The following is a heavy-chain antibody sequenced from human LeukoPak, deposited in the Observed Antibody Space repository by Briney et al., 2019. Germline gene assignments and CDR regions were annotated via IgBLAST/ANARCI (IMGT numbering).Heavy chain of an antibody. CDR1: GFTFSDYS. CDR2: ISSGSTTI. D-gene: IGHD3-22*01. J-gene: IGHJ4*02. Sequence: GGSLRLSCAASGFTFSDYSMTWVRQAPGKGLEWVSYISSGSTTIYYAESVKGRFTISRDKAKKSLYLQMNSLRAEDTAVYYCASREGYYYDSSGIALGIWGQGTLVTVSS. CDR3: ASREGYYYDSSGIALGI. V-gene: IGHV3-48*01.